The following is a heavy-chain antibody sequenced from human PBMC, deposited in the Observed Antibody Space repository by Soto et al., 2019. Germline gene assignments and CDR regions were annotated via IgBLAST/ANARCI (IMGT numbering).Heavy chain of an antibody. Sequence: QVQLEESGGGVVQPGRSLRLSCEASGFTFNTYSMHWVRQPPGKGLEWLAAIWYDGTQKYYADSVKGRFIISRDNSKKTLYFERNSLRAEDTAVYYCARAGGTTVTGLWHFDSWGQGTLVTVSS. D-gene: IGHD4-17*01. V-gene: IGHV3-33*01. CDR2: IWYDGTQK. CDR1: GFTFNTYS. J-gene: IGHJ4*02. CDR3: ARAGGTTVTGLWHFDS.